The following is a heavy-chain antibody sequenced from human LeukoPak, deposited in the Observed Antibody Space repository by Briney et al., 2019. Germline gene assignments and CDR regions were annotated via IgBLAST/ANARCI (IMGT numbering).Heavy chain of an antibody. V-gene: IGHV4-30-4*08. J-gene: IGHJ6*02. CDR2: IYYSGST. Sequence: PSQTLSLTCSVSGGSISSGGYYWSWIRQHPGKGPEWIGYIYYSGSTYYNPSLKSRIAISLDTSKNQFALELSSVTAADTAVYYCARSGTGDYYFYGMNVWGQGTTVTVSS. CDR3: ARSGTGDYYFYGMNV. D-gene: IGHD3/OR15-3a*01. CDR1: GGSISSGGYY.